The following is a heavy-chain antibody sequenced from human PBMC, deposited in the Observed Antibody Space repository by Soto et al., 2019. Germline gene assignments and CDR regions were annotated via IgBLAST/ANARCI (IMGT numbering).Heavy chain of an antibody. CDR3: ARAIWLQLSDWYFDL. CDR2: ISPYNGDT. J-gene: IGHJ2*01. Sequence: QVQLVQSGDEVKKPGASLNVSCKTSGYSFTTYGISSVRQAPGQGLEWMAWISPYNGDTSYAQRLQGRVTVTTDTSASTAYMELRSLRSDDTAVYYCARAIWLQLSDWYFDLWGRGTLVTVSS. D-gene: IGHD5-12*01. V-gene: IGHV1-18*04. CDR1: GYSFTTYG.